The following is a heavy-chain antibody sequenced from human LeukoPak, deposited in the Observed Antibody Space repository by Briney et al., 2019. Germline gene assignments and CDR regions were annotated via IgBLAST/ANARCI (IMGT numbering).Heavy chain of an antibody. CDR2: IYHNGDA. Sequence: PSETLSLTCTVSSYSITSGYYWGWIRQPPGRGLEWIGNIYHNGDAYYDPSLKSRLTMSADTSKNQFSLRLSSLTAADTAVYYCARVRSGGFRGPFDIWGQGTKVTVSS. J-gene: IGHJ3*02. CDR3: ARVRSGGFRGPFDI. CDR1: SYSITSGYY. V-gene: IGHV4-38-2*02. D-gene: IGHD1-26*01.